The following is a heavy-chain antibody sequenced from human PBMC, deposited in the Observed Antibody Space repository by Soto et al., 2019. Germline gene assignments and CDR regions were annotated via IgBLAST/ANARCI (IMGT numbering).Heavy chain of an antibody. Sequence: SVKVSCKASGFTFTSSAMQWVRQARGQRLEWIGWIVVGSGNTNYAQKFQERVTITRDMSTSTAYMELSSLRSEDTAVYYCAAESYISWPYYYYYGMDVWGQGTTVTVSS. J-gene: IGHJ6*02. CDR3: AAESYISWPYYYYYGMDV. CDR1: GFTFTSSA. D-gene: IGHD6-13*01. V-gene: IGHV1-58*02. CDR2: IVVGSGNT.